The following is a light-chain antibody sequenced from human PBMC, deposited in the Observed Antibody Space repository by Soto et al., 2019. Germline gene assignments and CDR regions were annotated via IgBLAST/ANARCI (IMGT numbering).Light chain of an antibody. Sequence: DIQMTQSPATLSASVGDSVTITCRASQSISHWLAWYQQKPGKAPKFLIYDASSLESGVPSRFSGSGSGTEFTLTISILQPDDFATYYCQQYDSVLGTFGPGTKVDI. V-gene: IGKV1-5*01. CDR2: DAS. CDR1: QSISHW. CDR3: QQYDSVLGT. J-gene: IGKJ1*01.